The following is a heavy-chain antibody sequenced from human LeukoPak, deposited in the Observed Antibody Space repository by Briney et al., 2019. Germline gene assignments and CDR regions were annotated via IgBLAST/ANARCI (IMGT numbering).Heavy chain of an antibody. CDR1: GFTFSRYA. D-gene: IGHD4-17*01. CDR3: ARGSHGDHDY. CDR2: ITSRGGST. Sequence: SGGSLRLSCAASGFTFSRYAMSWVRQAPGKGLEWVSAITSRGGSTYYADSVKGRFTISRDNSKNTLYMQMSSLRADDTAVYYCARGSHGDHDYWGQGTLVTVSS. J-gene: IGHJ4*02. V-gene: IGHV3-23*01.